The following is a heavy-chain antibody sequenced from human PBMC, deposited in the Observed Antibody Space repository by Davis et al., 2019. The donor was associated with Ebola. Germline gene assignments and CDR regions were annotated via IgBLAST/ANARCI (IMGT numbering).Heavy chain of an antibody. CDR1: GFTFSSYW. CDR3: ARDLGGSYWYFDL. CDR2: IYSGGST. D-gene: IGHD1-26*01. J-gene: IGHJ2*01. V-gene: IGHV3-66*02. Sequence: PGGSLRLSCAASGFTFSSYWMSWVRQAPGKGLEWVSVIYSGGSTYYADSVKGRFTISRDNSKNTLYLQMNSLRAEDTAVYYCARDLGGSYWYFDLWGRGTLVTVSS.